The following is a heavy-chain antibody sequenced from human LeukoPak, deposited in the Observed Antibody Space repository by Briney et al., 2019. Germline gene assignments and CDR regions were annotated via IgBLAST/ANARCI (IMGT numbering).Heavy chain of an antibody. V-gene: IGHV3-30*18. CDR3: AKDSGLAAAGTGHFDY. CDR1: GFTFSSYG. J-gene: IGHJ4*02. D-gene: IGHD6-13*01. Sequence: GGSLRLSCAASGFTFSSYGMHWVRQAPGKGLEWVAVISYDGTNKYYADSVKGRFTISRDNSKNTLYLQMNSLRAEDTALYYCAKDSGLAAAGTGHFDYWGQGTLVTVSS. CDR2: ISYDGTNK.